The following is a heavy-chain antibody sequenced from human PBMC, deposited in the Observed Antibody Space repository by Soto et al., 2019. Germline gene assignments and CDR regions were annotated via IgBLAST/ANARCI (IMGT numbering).Heavy chain of an antibody. V-gene: IGHV5-51*01. CDR2: IYPSDSDA. J-gene: IGHJ4*02. CDR3: ARQGVTYGPDY. D-gene: IGHD4-17*01. Sequence: GESLKISCKGSGYSFTTYWVGWVRQMPGKGLEWMGIIYPSDSDARYSPSFQGQVTISVDNSINTAYLQWSSLKASDTAMYYCARQGVTYGPDYWGQGTQVTAPQ. CDR1: GYSFTTYW.